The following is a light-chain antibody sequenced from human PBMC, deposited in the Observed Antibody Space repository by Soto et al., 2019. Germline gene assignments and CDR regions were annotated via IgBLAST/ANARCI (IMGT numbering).Light chain of an antibody. CDR1: SSDVGGYNY. V-gene: IGLV2-8*01. J-gene: IGLJ1*01. Sequence: QSVLTQPPSASGSPGQSVTISCTGTSSDVGGYNYVSWYQQHPGKAPKLMIYEVSKRPSGVPDRFSGSKSGNTASLTVSGLQAEDEADYYCSSYANSKGVFGTGTKLTVL. CDR3: SSYANSKGV. CDR2: EVS.